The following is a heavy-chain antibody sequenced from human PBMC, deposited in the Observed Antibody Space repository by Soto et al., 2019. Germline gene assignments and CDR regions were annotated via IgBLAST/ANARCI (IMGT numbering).Heavy chain of an antibody. CDR2: ITGSSATI. CDR3: ARDNGMAGSFDP. Sequence: EMQLVESGGGLVQPGESLRLSCAASGFTFSAYSMNWVRQAPGKGLEWISYITGSSATIYYAESVKGRFTISRDNAKNSLYLQMNSLRDEDTAIYFCARDNGMAGSFDPWGQGTLVTVSS. D-gene: IGHD2-8*01. CDR1: GFTFSAYS. V-gene: IGHV3-48*02. J-gene: IGHJ5*02.